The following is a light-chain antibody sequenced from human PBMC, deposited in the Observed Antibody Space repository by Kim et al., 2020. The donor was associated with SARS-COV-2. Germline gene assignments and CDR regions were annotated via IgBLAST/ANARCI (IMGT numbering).Light chain of an antibody. Sequence: GLSVTNSCTGTSSDVGGYDYVSWYQQHPGRAPKVMIYDVSNRPSGVSNRFSGSKSGNTASLTISGLQAEDEADYFCNSYTTSNTWVFGGGTQLTVL. V-gene: IGLV2-14*03. CDR2: DVS. J-gene: IGLJ3*02. CDR1: SSDVGGYDY. CDR3: NSYTTSNTWV.